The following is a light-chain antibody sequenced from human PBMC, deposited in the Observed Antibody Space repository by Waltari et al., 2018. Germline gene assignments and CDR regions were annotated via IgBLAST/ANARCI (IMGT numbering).Light chain of an antibody. Sequence: QSALTQPASVSGSPGQSITTSCTGTRRDVGGYDHVLWYPQHPGKAPKLMTFDVTKRPSGVSDRFSGSKSGNTASLTMSGLHTEDEADYYCASYTSSKTWVFGGGTKLTVL. J-gene: IGLJ3*02. CDR2: DVT. CDR3: ASYTSSKTWV. CDR1: RRDVGGYDH. V-gene: IGLV2-14*01.